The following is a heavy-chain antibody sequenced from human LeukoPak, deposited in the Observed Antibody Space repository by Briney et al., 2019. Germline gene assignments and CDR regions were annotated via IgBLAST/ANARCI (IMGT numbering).Heavy chain of an antibody. D-gene: IGHD6-19*01. V-gene: IGHV4-39*01. J-gene: IGHJ4*02. CDR2: IYYSGST. CDR1: GGSISSSSYY. CDR3: GAKKYGSGWSVDN. Sequence: SETLSLTCTVSGGSISSSSYYWGWIRQPPGKGLEWIVSIYYSGSTYYNPSLKSRVTISVDTSKNQFSLKLSAVTAAETAAYYWGAKKYGSGWSVDNWGQGTLVTVSS.